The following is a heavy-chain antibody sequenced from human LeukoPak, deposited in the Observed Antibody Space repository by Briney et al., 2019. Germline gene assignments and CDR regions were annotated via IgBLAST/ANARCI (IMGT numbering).Heavy chain of an antibody. J-gene: IGHJ4*02. CDR2: INHDGNT. CDR3: ARVIRFNGFGELRFDY. CDR1: GGSFSGYY. D-gene: IGHD3-10*01. Sequence: SETLSLTCAVYGGSFSGYYWSWIRQSPGKGLEWIGEINHDGNTNYNSSLKNRVTLSVDTSKSQFSLKLSSVTAADTAIYYCARVIRFNGFGELRFDYWGRGTLLTVSS. V-gene: IGHV4-34*01.